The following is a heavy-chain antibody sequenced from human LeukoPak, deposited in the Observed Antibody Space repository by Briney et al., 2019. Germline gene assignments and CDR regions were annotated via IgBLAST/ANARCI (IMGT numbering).Heavy chain of an antibody. D-gene: IGHD5-12*01. J-gene: IGHJ4*02. CDR3: VRDDRDYSGYHFDC. CDR1: GFTISNYA. CDR2: ISKNGRDK. Sequence: GGSLRLSCAASGFTISNYAMHWVRQAPGKGLEWVAFISKNGRDKNYADSVQGRFTISRDNSKNTLYLQMNSLRAEDTAVFYCVRDDRDYSGYHFDCWGPGTQVTVSS. V-gene: IGHV3-30*04.